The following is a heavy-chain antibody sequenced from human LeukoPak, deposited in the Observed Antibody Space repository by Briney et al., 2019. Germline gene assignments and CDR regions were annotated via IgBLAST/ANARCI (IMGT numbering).Heavy chain of an antibody. CDR2: IYYSGST. CDR1: GGSISSSSYY. CDR3: ASTPRTGYSSGWYEGWFDP. V-gene: IGHV4-30-4*08. Sequence: PSETLSLTCTVSGGSISSSSYYWGWIRQPPGKGLEWIGYIYYSGSTYYNPSLKSRVTISVDTSKNQFSLKLSSVTAADTAVYYCASTPRTGYSSGWYEGWFDPWGQGTLVTVSS. J-gene: IGHJ5*02. D-gene: IGHD6-19*01.